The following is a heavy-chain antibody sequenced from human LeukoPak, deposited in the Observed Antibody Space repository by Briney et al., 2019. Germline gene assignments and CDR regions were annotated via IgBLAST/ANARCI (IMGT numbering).Heavy chain of an antibody. Sequence: GASVKVSCKASGYTFTGYYMHWVRQAPGQGLEWMGWINPNSGGTNYAQKFQGRVTMTRDTSISTAYMELSRLRSDDTAVYYCARDHVPHQRVEDYWGQGTLVTVSS. CDR2: INPNSGGT. CDR1: GYTFTGYY. J-gene: IGHJ4*02. CDR3: ARDHVPHQRVEDY. V-gene: IGHV1-2*02. D-gene: IGHD6-25*01.